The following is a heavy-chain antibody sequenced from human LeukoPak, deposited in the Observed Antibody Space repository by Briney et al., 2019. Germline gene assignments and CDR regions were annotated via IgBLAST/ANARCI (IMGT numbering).Heavy chain of an antibody. CDR2: IIPIFGTA. V-gene: IGHV1-69*06. CDR1: GGTFSSYA. D-gene: IGHD2-15*01. CDR3: ASSPLGRMVAATQFDY. J-gene: IGHJ4*02. Sequence: GASVKVSCKASGGTFSSYAISWVRQAPGQGLEWMGGIIPIFGTANYAQKFQGRVTITADKSTSTAYMELSSLRSEDTAVYYCASSPLGRMVAATQFDYWGQGTLVTVSS.